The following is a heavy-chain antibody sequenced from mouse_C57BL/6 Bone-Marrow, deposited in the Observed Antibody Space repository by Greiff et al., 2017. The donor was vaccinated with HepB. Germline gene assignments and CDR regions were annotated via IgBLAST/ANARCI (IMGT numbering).Heavy chain of an antibody. CDR3: ASTPAWFAY. V-gene: IGHV1-7*01. CDR1: GYTFTSYW. Sequence: VQLQQSGAELAKPGASVKLSCKASGYTFTSYWMHWVKQRPGQGLEWIGYINPSSGYTKYNQKFKDKAKLTADKSSSTAYMQLSSLTYEDSAGYYCASTPAWFAYWGQGTLVTVSA. J-gene: IGHJ3*01. CDR2: INPSSGYT.